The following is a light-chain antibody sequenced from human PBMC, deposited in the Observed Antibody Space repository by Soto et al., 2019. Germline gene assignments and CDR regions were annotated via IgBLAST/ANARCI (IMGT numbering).Light chain of an antibody. Sequence: EILVTQSPATLSVSPGERVTLSCRASQSVTRDLAWYQQKPCQAPRLLIYGASTRAPGIPARFSGSGSGTEFTRTINSLQSEDFAIYYCQQYRTFGQGTRVEIK. CDR1: QSVTRD. CDR3: QQYRT. J-gene: IGKJ1*01. V-gene: IGKV3-15*01. CDR2: GAS.